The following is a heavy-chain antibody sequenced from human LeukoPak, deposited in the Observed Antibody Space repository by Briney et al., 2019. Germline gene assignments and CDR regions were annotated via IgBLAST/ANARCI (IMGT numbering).Heavy chain of an antibody. Sequence: ASVKVSCKASGYTFTSYDINWVRQATGQGLEWMGWMNPNSGNTGYAQKFQGRVTMTRNTSISTAYMELSSLRSEDTAVYYCARGRYGDYDFQHWGQGTRVTVSS. CDR2: MNPNSGNT. V-gene: IGHV1-8*01. CDR1: GYTFTSYD. CDR3: ARGRYGDYDFQH. D-gene: IGHD4-17*01. J-gene: IGHJ1*01.